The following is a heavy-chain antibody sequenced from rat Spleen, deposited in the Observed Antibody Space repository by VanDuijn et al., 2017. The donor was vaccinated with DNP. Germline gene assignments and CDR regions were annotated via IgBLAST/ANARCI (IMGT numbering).Heavy chain of an antibody. D-gene: IGHD1-11*01. Sequence: EVQLVESGGGLVQPGRSLKLSCAASEFTFSDYNMAWVRQAPKKGLEWVASISYDGRSTYYGDSVKGRFTISRDNAKPSLYLQMDSLRSEDTATYYCTKTGGNWVAHWGQGTLVTVSS. V-gene: IGHV5-20*01. J-gene: IGHJ3*01. CDR2: ISYDGRST. CDR1: EFTFSDYN. CDR3: TKTGGNWVAH.